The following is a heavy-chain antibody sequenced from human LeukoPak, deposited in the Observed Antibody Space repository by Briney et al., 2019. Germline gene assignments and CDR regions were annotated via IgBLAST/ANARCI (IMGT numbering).Heavy chain of an antibody. D-gene: IGHD3-10*01. V-gene: IGHV1-8*01. J-gene: IGHJ5*02. Sequence: ASVKVSCKASGYTFTSYDINWVRQATGQGLEWMGWMNPNSGNTGYAQKFQGRVTMTRNTSISTAYMELSSLRSEDTAVYYCARGRAVREIYWFDPWGQGTLVTVSS. CDR3: ARGRAVREIYWFDP. CDR1: GYTFTSYD. CDR2: MNPNSGNT.